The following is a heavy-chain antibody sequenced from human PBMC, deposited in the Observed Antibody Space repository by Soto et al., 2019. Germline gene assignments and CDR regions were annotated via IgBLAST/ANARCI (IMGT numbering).Heavy chain of an antibody. J-gene: IGHJ3*02. Sequence: QVQLVQSGAEVKKPGASVKVSCKASGYTFTSYAMHWVRQAPGQRLEWMGWINAGNGNTKYSQKFQGRVTITRDTYASTADMELSSLRSEDTAVYYCARHHYDILPGRDACDIWGQGTMVTVSS. D-gene: IGHD3-9*01. CDR1: GYTFTSYA. CDR2: INAGNGNT. V-gene: IGHV1-3*01. CDR3: ARHHYDILPGRDACDI.